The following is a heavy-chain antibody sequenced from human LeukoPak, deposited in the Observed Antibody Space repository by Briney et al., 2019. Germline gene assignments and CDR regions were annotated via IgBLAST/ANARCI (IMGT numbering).Heavy chain of an antibody. CDR3: SRGSVSSDSSDYYDY. CDR1: GGTFSSYA. D-gene: IGHD3-22*01. Sequence: SVKVSCKASGGTFSSYAINWVRQAPGQGLEWMGGIIPIFGTANYAQKLQGRVTITADESTSTTYMEMSSLRSEDTAVYYCSRGSVSSDSSDYYDYWGQGTLVTVSS. CDR2: IIPIFGTA. J-gene: IGHJ4*02. V-gene: IGHV1-69*13.